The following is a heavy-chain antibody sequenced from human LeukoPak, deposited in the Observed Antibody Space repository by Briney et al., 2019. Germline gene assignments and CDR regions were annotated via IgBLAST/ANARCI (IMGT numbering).Heavy chain of an antibody. Sequence: SETLSLTCAVYGGSFSGYYWSWIRQPPGKGLEWMGEINHSGSTNYNPSLKSRVTISVDTSKNQFSLKLSSVTAADTAVYYCARGTDEYSSPWDAFDIWGQGTMVTVSS. CDR3: ARGTDEYSSPWDAFDI. V-gene: IGHV4-34*01. CDR2: INHSGST. J-gene: IGHJ3*02. D-gene: IGHD6-6*01. CDR1: GGSFSGYY.